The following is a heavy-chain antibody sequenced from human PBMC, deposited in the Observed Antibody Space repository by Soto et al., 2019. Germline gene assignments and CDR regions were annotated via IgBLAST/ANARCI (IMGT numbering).Heavy chain of an antibody. CDR2: MNPNSGNT. J-gene: IGHJ4*02. V-gene: IGHV1-8*01. CDR1: GYTFTSYD. CDR3: ARERSSGWYVDY. Sequence: QVQLVQSGAEVKKPGASVKVSCKASGYTFTSYDINWVRQATGQGLEWMGWMNPNSGNTGYAQKFQSRVTMTTNSTISTAYMELSSLRAEDTAVYYLARERSSGWYVDYWGQGTLVTVSS. D-gene: IGHD6-19*01.